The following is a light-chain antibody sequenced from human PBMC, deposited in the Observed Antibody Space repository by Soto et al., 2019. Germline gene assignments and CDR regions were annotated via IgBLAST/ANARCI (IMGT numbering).Light chain of an antibody. V-gene: IGKV3-15*01. J-gene: IGKJ5*01. Sequence: EIMLSQSPGTLSFSPGDRATLSCRASQSISSAYLAWYQQRPGQAPRLLIYDASTRATGIPARFSGSGSGTEFTLTISSLQSEHFALYYCQQYNNWPITFGQGTRLEIK. CDR3: QQYNNWPIT. CDR2: DAS. CDR1: QSISSAY.